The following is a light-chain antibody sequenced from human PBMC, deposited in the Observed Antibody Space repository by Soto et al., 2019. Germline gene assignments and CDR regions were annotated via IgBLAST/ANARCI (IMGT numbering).Light chain of an antibody. J-gene: IGKJ1*01. Sequence: EIVFTQSPGTLSLSPGERATLSCRASQSVSSKYLAWYQQKPGQAPRLLIYGTSSRATGISDRFRGSGSGTDFTLTISRLEPEDFAVYYCQQNDSSPSWTFGQGTKVESK. V-gene: IGKV3-20*01. CDR2: GTS. CDR1: QSVSSKY. CDR3: QQNDSSPSWT.